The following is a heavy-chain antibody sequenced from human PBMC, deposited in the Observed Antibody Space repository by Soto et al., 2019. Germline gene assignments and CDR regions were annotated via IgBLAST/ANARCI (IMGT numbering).Heavy chain of an antibody. D-gene: IGHD2-15*01. J-gene: IGHJ6*02. CDR3: AKDLGYCSGGSCPPGTRGMDV. Sequence: PGGSLRLSCAASGFTFDYYAMHWVRQSPGKGLEWVSGISWNSGSIGYADSVKGRFTISRDNAKNSLYLQMNSLRAEDTALYYCAKDLGYCSGGSCPPGTRGMDVWGQGTTVTVSS. V-gene: IGHV3-9*01. CDR1: GFTFDYYA. CDR2: ISWNSGSI.